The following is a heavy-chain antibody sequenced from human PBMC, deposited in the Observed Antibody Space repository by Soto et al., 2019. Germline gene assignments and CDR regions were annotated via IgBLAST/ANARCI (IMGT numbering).Heavy chain of an antibody. J-gene: IGHJ5*02. CDR3: ARDQVLETTVTTKAQERVWFGP. CDR2: IIPILGIA. D-gene: IGHD4-17*01. CDR1: GGTFSSYT. Sequence: ASVKVSCKASGGTFSSYTISWVRQAPGQGLEWMGRIIPILGIANYAQKFQGRVTITAVKSTSTAYMELSSLRSEDTAVYYCARDQVLETTVTTKAQERVWFGPWGQGTLVTVSS. V-gene: IGHV1-69*04.